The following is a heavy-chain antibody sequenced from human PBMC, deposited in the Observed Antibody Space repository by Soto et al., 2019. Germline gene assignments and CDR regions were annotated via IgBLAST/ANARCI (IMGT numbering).Heavy chain of an antibody. V-gene: IGHV3-23*01. Sequence: GGSLRLSCAASGFTFSSYAMSWVRQAPGKGLEWVSAISGSGGSTYYADSVKGRFTISRDNSKNTVYLQMNNLRSEDAAVYYCAKDWREFFPGEAFEIWGQGTMVTVSS. CDR1: GFTFSSYA. CDR2: ISGSGGST. J-gene: IGHJ3*02. CDR3: AKDWREFFPGEAFEI. D-gene: IGHD3-10*01.